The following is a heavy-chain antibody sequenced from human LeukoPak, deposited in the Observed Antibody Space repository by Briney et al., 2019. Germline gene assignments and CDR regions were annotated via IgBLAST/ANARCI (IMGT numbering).Heavy chain of an antibody. CDR3: ARGGLWAFDM. J-gene: IGHJ3*02. Sequence: SQTLSLTCATSGDSVSSDTAAWNWVRQSPSRGLEWLGRTYYRSKWYNDYAISVKSRITINPDTSKNQFSLQLNSVPPEDTAVYYCARGGLWAFDMWGQGTMVTVSS. CDR2: TYYRSKWYN. CDR1: GDSVSSDTAA. V-gene: IGHV6-1*01.